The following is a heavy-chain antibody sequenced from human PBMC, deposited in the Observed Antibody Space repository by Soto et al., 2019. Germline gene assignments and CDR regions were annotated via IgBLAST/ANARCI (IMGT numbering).Heavy chain of an antibody. Sequence: SLRLSCVASGFTFSSYWMNWVRQAPGKGLEWVANIKHDGGVKYYVDSVKGRFTISRDNAKNSLYLQMNSLRAEDTAVYYCVKGYCSGGSCYRAYWGPRTLVTVSS. D-gene: IGHD2-15*01. CDR3: VKGYCSGGSCYRAY. CDR2: IKHDGGVK. V-gene: IGHV3-7*01. J-gene: IGHJ4*02. CDR1: GFTFSSYW.